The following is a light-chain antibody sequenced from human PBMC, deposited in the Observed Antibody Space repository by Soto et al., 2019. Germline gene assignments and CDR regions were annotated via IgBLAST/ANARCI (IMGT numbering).Light chain of an antibody. Sequence: DIVLTQSPAALSLSPGERATLSCRASLSVSSFLAWYQQKPGQAPRLLIYAASDRATGIPPRFSGSGSGTDFTLTISSLEPEDSAVYYCLQHSNWPRTFGQGTKVDIK. CDR1: LSVSSF. V-gene: IGKV3-11*01. CDR2: AAS. J-gene: IGKJ1*01. CDR3: LQHSNWPRT.